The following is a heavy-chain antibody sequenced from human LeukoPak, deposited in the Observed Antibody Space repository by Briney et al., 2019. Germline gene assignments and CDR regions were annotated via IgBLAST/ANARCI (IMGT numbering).Heavy chain of an antibody. J-gene: IGHJ5*02. D-gene: IGHD3-3*01. CDR2: INSDGSST. CDR1: GFDVNDNF. Sequence: PGGSLRLSCVASGFDVNDNFMIWVRQAPGQGLVWVSRINSDGSSTSYADSVKGRFTISRDNAKNTLYLQMNSLRAEDTAVYYCASLWNDPWGQGTLVTVSS. V-gene: IGHV3-74*01. CDR3: ASLWNDP.